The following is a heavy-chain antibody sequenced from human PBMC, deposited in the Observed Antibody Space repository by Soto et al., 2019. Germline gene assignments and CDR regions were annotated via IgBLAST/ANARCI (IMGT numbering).Heavy chain of an antibody. CDR3: ARRGSGGYYDY. Sequence: EVQLLESGGGLVQPGGSLRLSCAASGFTFSTYAMRWVRQAPGKGVEWVSAISGRGDSTYYAASVKGRFTISRDNSKNTLYLQMNSLRAEDTAVYSCARRGSGGYYDYWGQGTLVTVSS. CDR1: GFTFSTYA. V-gene: IGHV3-23*01. J-gene: IGHJ4*02. CDR2: ISGRGDST. D-gene: IGHD6-19*01.